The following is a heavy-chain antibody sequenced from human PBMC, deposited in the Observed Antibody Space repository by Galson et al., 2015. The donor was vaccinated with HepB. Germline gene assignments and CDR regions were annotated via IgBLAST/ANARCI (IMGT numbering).Heavy chain of an antibody. CDR2: INAGTGNT. V-gene: IGHV1-3*01. CDR3: ARDRSPAGYYNWFDP. Sequence: SVKVSCKATGYTFTTCGIHWVRQAPGQRLEWMGWINAGTGNTKYSQKFQGRVTITRDTSASTVYMELSSLTSEDTAVYYCARDRSPAGYYNWFDPWGQGTLVTVSS. J-gene: IGHJ5*02. D-gene: IGHD2-2*01. CDR1: GYTFTTCG.